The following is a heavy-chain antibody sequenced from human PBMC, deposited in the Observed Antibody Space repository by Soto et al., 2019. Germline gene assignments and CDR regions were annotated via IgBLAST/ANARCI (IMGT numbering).Heavy chain of an antibody. CDR2: INHSGST. J-gene: IGHJ5*02. CDR3: ARAVSYTYYDYVWGSYRYRSWFDP. V-gene: IGHV4-34*01. D-gene: IGHD3-16*02. CDR1: GGSFSGYY. Sequence: SETLSLTCAVYGGSFSGYYWSWIRQPPGKGLEWIGEINHSGSTYYNPSLKSRVTISVDTSKNQFSLKLSSVTAADTAVYYCARAVSYTYYDYVWGSYRYRSWFDPWGQGTLVTVSS.